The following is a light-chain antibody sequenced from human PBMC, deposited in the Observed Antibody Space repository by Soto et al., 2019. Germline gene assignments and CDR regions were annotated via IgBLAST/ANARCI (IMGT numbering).Light chain of an antibody. Sequence: DIQMTQSPSTLSASVGDSVTITCRASQSITTWLAWYQQKPRKAPKLLISKASSLESGVPSRFSGSGSGTEFTLTIYSLQPDDFASYYCQEYNSYSYTFGQGTQVDIK. CDR2: KAS. V-gene: IGKV1-5*03. J-gene: IGKJ2*01. CDR3: QEYNSYSYT. CDR1: QSITTW.